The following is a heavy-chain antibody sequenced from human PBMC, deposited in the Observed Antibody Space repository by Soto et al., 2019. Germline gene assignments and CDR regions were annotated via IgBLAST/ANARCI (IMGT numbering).Heavy chain of an antibody. V-gene: IGHV4-39*01. CDR3: GRVVEGATRHTDFDS. Sequence: SETLSLTCAVSGVSIHNSHSFWGWIRQPPGKGLEFIGSMYYSGGANYNPSLKSRVTISLDTSKNQFSLAVNSVTAADTAIYYCGRVVEGATRHTDFDSWGQGTLVTVSS. D-gene: IGHD2-15*01. CDR1: GVSIHNSHSF. J-gene: IGHJ5*01. CDR2: MYYSGGA.